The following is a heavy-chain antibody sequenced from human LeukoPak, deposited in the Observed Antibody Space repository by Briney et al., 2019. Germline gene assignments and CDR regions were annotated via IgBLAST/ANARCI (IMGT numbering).Heavy chain of an antibody. CDR1: GFTFSSYG. Sequence: PGRSLRLSCAASGFTFSSYGMHWVRQAPGKGLEWVAVISYDGSNKYYADSVKGRFTISRDNSKNTLYLQMNSLRAEDTAVYYCAKEEGPWSTVTTHLSGMDVWGQGTTVTVSS. CDR2: ISYDGSNK. J-gene: IGHJ6*02. CDR3: AKEEGPWSTVTTHLSGMDV. D-gene: IGHD4-17*01. V-gene: IGHV3-30*18.